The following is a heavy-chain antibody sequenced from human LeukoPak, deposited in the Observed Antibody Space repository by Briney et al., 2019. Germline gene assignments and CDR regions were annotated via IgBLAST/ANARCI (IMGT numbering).Heavy chain of an antibody. CDR1: GGSFSGYY. CDR3: ASQKWVAYYFDY. V-gene: IGHV4-34*01. Sequence: SETLSLTCAVYGGSFSGYYWSWIRQPPGKGLEWIGEINHSGSTNYNPSLKSRVTISVDTSKNQFSLKLSSVTAADTAVYYCASQKWVAYYFDYWGQGTLVTVSS. CDR2: INHSGST. J-gene: IGHJ4*02. D-gene: IGHD1-26*01.